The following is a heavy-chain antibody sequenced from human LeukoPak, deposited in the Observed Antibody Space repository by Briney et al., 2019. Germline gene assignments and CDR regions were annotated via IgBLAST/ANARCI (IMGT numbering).Heavy chain of an antibody. CDR3: ARGTYYDFWSGYSPFDY. V-gene: IGHV1-8*01. CDR1: GYTFTSYD. Sequence: HGASVKVSCKASGYTFTSYDINWVRQATGQGLEWMGWMNPNSGNTGYAQKFQGRVTMTRNTSISTAYMELSSLRSEDTAVYYCARGTYYDFWSGYSPFDYWGQGTLVTVSS. J-gene: IGHJ4*02. CDR2: MNPNSGNT. D-gene: IGHD3-3*01.